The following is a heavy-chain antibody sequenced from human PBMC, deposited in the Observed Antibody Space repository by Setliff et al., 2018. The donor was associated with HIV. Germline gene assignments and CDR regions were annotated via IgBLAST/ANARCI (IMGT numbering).Heavy chain of an antibody. V-gene: IGHV4-38-2*02. CDR3: ARGTTLNVVPDAFDI. CDR1: GYSISSGYY. D-gene: IGHD4-17*01. Sequence: SETLSLTCTVTGYSISSGYYWAWIRQPPGKGLEWIGYIYHAGNTYYNPSLKSRVIISVDTSKNQISLRLNSLTAADTAVYYCARGTTLNVVPDAFDIWGQGTMVTVS. CDR2: IYHAGNT. J-gene: IGHJ3*02.